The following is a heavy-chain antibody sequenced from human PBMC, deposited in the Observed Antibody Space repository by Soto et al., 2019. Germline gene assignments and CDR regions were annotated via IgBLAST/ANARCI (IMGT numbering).Heavy chain of an antibody. CDR1: GGSFSGYY. J-gene: IGHJ3*02. CDR2: INHSGST. V-gene: IGHV4-34*01. D-gene: IGHD3-10*01. CDR3: ARSRMVRGSLDI. Sequence: SETLSLTCAVYGGSFSGYYWSWIRQPPGKGLEWIGEINHSGSTNYNPSLKSRVTISVDTSKNQFSLKLSSVTATDTAVYYCARSRMVRGSLDIGGQGTMVTVS.